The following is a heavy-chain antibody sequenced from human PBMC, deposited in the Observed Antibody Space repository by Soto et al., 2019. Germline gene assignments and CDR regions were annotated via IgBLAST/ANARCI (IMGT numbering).Heavy chain of an antibody. CDR2: IYYSGST. CDR1: GGSISSYY. V-gene: IGHV4-59*12. J-gene: IGHJ4*02. Sequence: SETLSLTCTVSGGSISSYYWSWIRQPPGKGLEWIGYIYYSGSTNYNPSLKSRVTISVDTSKNQFSLKLSSVTAADTAVYYCARSQTTVTSYDYWGQGTLVTV. D-gene: IGHD4-17*01. CDR3: ARSQTTVTSYDY.